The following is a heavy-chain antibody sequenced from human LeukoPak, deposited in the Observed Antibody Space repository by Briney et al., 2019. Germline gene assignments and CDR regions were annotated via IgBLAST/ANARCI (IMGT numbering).Heavy chain of an antibody. V-gene: IGHV1-8*01. CDR2: MNPNSGNT. Sequence: ASVKVSCKASGYTFTSYDINWVRQATGLGHEWMGWMNPNSGNTGYAQKFQGRVTMTRNTSISTAYMELSSLRSEDTAVYYCARSRPAKRINWFDPWGQGTLVTVSS. D-gene: IGHD1-14*01. J-gene: IGHJ5*02. CDR1: GYTFTSYD. CDR3: ARSRPAKRINWFDP.